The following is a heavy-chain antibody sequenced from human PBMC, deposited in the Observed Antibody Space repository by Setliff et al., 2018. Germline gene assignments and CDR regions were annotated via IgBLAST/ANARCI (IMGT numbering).Heavy chain of an antibody. CDR1: GGSISSGSDY. J-gene: IGHJ4*02. V-gene: IGHV4-61*09. CDR2: IYTSGST. Sequence: SETLSLTCSVSGGSISSGSDYWTWIRQPAGKGLEWIGHIYTSGSTNYNPSLKRRVTISVDASKNQLSLNLRSVTAADQAVYSCVRSAVYCASDCYPRYFDSWGQGTLVNVSS. D-gene: IGHD2-21*01. CDR3: VRSAVYCASDCYPRYFDS.